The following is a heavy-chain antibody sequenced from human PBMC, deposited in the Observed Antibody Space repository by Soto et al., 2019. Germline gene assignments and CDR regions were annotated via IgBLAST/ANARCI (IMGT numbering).Heavy chain of an antibody. V-gene: IGHV4-31*03. J-gene: IGHJ4*02. CDR2: IYYSRST. CDR3: ARGEAADGTYYALEEY. CDR1: GGSIRSGGYY. D-gene: IGHD6-13*01. Sequence: QVQLQESGPGLVKPSQTLSLTCTVSGGSIRSGGYYWSWIRQHPGKGLAWIGYIYYSRSTYYNPSLKSRVTISVATSKNRFSLKLSSVTAANTAVYYCARGEAADGTYYALEEYWGQGTLVTVSS.